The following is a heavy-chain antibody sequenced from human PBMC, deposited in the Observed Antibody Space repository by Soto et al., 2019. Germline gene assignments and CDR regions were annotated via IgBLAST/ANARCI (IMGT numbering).Heavy chain of an antibody. J-gene: IGHJ3*02. CDR1: GDSVGSDGYY. CDR3: ARRHDILTGPDAFNT. V-gene: IGHV4-31*02. D-gene: IGHD3-9*01. Sequence: QVQVQESGPGLVKPSQTLSLTCTVSGDSVGSDGYYWTWMRQHPGKGLEWIGDIDYSGSTSYHPSLKGRLTPADDTSENHLYQKLNSATAADTAVYYCARRHDILTGPDAFNTWGQGTRVTVSS. CDR2: IDYSGST.